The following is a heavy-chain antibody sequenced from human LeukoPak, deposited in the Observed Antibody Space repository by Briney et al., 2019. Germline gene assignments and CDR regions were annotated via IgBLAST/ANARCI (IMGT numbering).Heavy chain of an antibody. D-gene: IGHD6-13*01. J-gene: IGHJ3*02. CDR3: ARDPYSSSWYGAFDI. CDR2: IYYSGST. Sequence: PSETLSLTCTVSGGSISSSSYYWGWIRQPPGKGLEWIGSIYYSGSTYYNPSLKSRVTISVDTSKNQFSLKLSSVTAADTAVYYCARDPYSSSWYGAFDIWGQGTMVTVSS. CDR1: GGSISSSSYY. V-gene: IGHV4-39*07.